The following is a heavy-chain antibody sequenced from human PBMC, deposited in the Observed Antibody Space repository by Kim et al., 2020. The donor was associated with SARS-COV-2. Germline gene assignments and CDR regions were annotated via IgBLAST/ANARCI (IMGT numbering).Heavy chain of an antibody. CDR2: IYYSGST. CDR3: ARDRTNYVWGSYRYFGERTRYNWFDP. V-gene: IGHV4-30-4*01. J-gene: IGHJ5*02. CDR1: GGSISSGDYY. Sequence: SETLSLTCTVSGGSISSGDYYWSWIRQPPGKGLEWIGYIYYSGSTYYNPSLKSRVTISVDTSKNQFSLKLSSVTAADTAVYYCARDRTNYVWGSYRYFGERTRYNWFDPWGQGTLVTVSS. D-gene: IGHD3-16*02.